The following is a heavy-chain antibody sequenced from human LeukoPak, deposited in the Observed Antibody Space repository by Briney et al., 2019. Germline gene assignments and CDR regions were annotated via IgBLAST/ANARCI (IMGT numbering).Heavy chain of an antibody. V-gene: IGHV4-34*01. D-gene: IGHD3-3*01. Sequence: PSETLSLTCAVYGGSFSDFYWHWIRQPPGRGLEWSGEINHSGSTKYNPSLKSRVTISLDTSKNQFSLKLSSVTAADTAMYYCARSRGYDFWSGHYSGWPLGFEYWGQGTLVTVSS. CDR3: ARSRGYDFWSGHYSGWPLGFEY. CDR1: GGSFSDFY. CDR2: INHSGST. J-gene: IGHJ4*02.